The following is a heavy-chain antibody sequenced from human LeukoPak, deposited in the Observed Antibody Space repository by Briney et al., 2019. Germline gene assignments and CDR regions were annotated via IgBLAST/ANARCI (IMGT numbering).Heavy chain of an antibody. V-gene: IGHV3-74*03. CDR3: AKDYNYGQTDS. CDR2: INTDGSVT. CDR1: GFPFSAYW. Sequence: PGGSLRLSCAASGFPFSAYWMHWVRQAPGKGRVWVSTINTDGSVTTHADSVKGRFTISRDNAENTLYLQMNSLRGEDTAVYYCAKDYNYGQTDSWGLGTLVTVSS. J-gene: IGHJ4*02. D-gene: IGHD5-18*01.